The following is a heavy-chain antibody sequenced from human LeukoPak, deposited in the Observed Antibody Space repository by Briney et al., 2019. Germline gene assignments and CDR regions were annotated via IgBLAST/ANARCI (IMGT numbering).Heavy chain of an antibody. J-gene: IGHJ4*02. V-gene: IGHV3-30-3*02. CDR2: ISYDGSNK. D-gene: IGHD3-16*01. CDR1: RFTFSNYA. CDR3: AKRTGGTPGGYY. Sequence: PGGTLRLSCAVSRFTFSNYAMHWVRQAPGKGLEGVAVISYDGSNKYYADSVKGRFTISRDNSKNTLYLQMNSLRAEDTAVYYCAKRTGGTPGGYYWGQGTLVTVSS.